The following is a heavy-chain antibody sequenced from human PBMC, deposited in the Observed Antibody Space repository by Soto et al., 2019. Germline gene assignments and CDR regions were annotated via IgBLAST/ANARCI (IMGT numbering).Heavy chain of an antibody. D-gene: IGHD3-3*01. CDR1: GYTFTRYY. CDR2: INPHSGGT. Sequence: GDSVKGAFKASGYTFTRYYMHSVRQAPGQGLEWMGWINPHSGGTNYAHKFQGRVTMTRDTSMSTAYMELSRLRSDDKAVYYCARDERSVLRFLEFDYWGQGTLVTVSS. V-gene: IGHV1-2*07. CDR3: ARDERSVLRFLEFDY. J-gene: IGHJ4*02.